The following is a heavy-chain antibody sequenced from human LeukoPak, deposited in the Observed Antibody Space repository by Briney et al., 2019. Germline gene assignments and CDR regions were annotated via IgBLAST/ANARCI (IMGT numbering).Heavy chain of an antibody. CDR1: GGSISSYY. CDR3: ATRPFLGYCSSTSCYYSRNSVDY. J-gene: IGHJ4*02. CDR2: IYYSGST. Sequence: SETLSLTCTVSGGSISSYYWSWLRQPPGKGLEWIGYIYYSGSTNYNPSLKSRVTISVDTSKNQFSLKLSSVTGADTAVYYCATRPFLGYCSSTSCYYSRNSVDYWGQGTLVTVSS. V-gene: IGHV4-59*08. D-gene: IGHD2-2*01.